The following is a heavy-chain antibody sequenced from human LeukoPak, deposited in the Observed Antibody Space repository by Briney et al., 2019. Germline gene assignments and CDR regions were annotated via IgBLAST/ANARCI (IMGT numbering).Heavy chain of an antibody. CDR2: INHSGST. CDR1: GGSFSGYY. D-gene: IGHD3-22*01. V-gene: IGHV4-34*01. J-gene: IGHJ5*02. CDR3: ARSTITMIVVA. Sequence: SETLSLTCAVYGGSFSGYYWSWIRQPPGKGLEWIGEINHSGSTNYNPSLKSRVTISVDTSKNQFPLKLSSVTAADTAVYYCARSTITMIVVAWGQGTLVTVSS.